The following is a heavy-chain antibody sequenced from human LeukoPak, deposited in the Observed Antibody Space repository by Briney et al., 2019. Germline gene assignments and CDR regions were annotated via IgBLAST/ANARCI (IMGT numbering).Heavy chain of an antibody. V-gene: IGHV3-73*01. J-gene: IGHJ3*02. D-gene: IGHD3-22*01. CDR3: TRHNYDRSGYGAFDI. Sequence: GGSLRLSCAASGFTFSGSDIHWVRQASGKGLEWVGHIRSKTNNYATADAASVKGRFTFSRDDSKKTAYIQMNSLKTEDTAVYYCTRHNYDRSGYGAFDIWGQGTMVTVSS. CDR1: GFTFSGSD. CDR2: IRSKTNNYAT.